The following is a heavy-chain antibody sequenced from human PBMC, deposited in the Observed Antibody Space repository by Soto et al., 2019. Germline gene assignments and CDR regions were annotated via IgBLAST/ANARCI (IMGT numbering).Heavy chain of an antibody. D-gene: IGHD3-22*01. Sequence: SETLSLTCTVSGGSISSGGYYWSWIRQHPGKGLEWIGYIYYSGSTYYNPSLKSRVTISVDTSKNQFSLKLSSVTAADTAVYYCARVTYYYDSSGYNFDYWGQGTLVTVSS. CDR2: IYYSGST. J-gene: IGHJ4*02. V-gene: IGHV4-31*02. CDR1: GGSISSGGYY. CDR3: ARVTYYYDSSGYNFDY.